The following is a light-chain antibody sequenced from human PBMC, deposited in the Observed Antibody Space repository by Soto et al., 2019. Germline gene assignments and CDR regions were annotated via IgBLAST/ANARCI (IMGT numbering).Light chain of an antibody. V-gene: IGLV1-44*01. CDR3: ATWDYDLNGVV. CDR1: SSNIGSTA. Sequence: QYVLTQPPSSSGTPGQRVSISCSGGSSNIGSTAVDWYQQVPGMAPKLLIYSNDQRPSGVPDRFSGSKSGTSGSLVISGLQAEDEADYFCATWDYDLNGVVFGGGTQLTVL. CDR2: SND. J-gene: IGLJ2*01.